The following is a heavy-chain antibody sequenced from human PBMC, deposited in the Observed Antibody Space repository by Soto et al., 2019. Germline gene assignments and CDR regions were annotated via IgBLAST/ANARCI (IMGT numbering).Heavy chain of an antibody. Sequence: SETLSLTCTVSGGSISSTSYYWGWIRQPPGKGLEWIGSIYYSGSTYYNPSLKSRVTISVDTSKNQFSLKLSSVTAADTAVYYCAKVWGIVDPFEKWGQGTLVTVSS. V-gene: IGHV4-39*01. CDR1: GGSISSTSYY. CDR3: AKVWGIVDPFEK. J-gene: IGHJ4*02. D-gene: IGHD1-26*01. CDR2: IYYSGST.